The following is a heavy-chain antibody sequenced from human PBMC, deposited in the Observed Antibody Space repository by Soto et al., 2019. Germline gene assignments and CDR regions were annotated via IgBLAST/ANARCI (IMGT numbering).Heavy chain of an antibody. D-gene: IGHD2-8*01. Sequence: GASVKVSCKASGYTFTSYGISWVRQAPGQGLEWMGWISAYNGNTNYAQKLQGRVTMTTDTSTSTAYMELRSLRSDDTAVYYCARDRAPYCTNGVCYTSVTFFGFSAAFDYWGQGTLVTVSS. CDR1: GYTFTSYG. J-gene: IGHJ4*02. CDR2: ISAYNGNT. CDR3: ARDRAPYCTNGVCYTSVTFFGFSAAFDY. V-gene: IGHV1-18*01.